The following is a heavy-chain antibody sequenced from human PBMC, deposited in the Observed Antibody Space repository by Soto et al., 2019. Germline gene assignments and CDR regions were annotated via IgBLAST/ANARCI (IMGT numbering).Heavy chain of an antibody. CDR1: GYTFTSYG. CDR2: ISAYNGNT. J-gene: IGHJ6*02. Sequence: GASVKVSCRASGYTFTSYGISGVRQAPGQGLEWMGWISAYNGNTNYAQKLQGRVTMTTDTSTSTAYMELRSLRSDDTAVYYCARYCSSNSCHEDVGMDVWGQGTTVTVSS. D-gene: IGHD2-2*01. CDR3: ARYCSSNSCHEDVGMDV. V-gene: IGHV1-18*04.